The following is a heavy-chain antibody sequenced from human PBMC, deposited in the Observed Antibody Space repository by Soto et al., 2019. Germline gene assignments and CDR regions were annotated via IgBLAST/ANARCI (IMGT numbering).Heavy chain of an antibody. CDR3: ARGGGGGLFEH. Sequence: GGSLRLSCAAFDFSVSNKFMTWVRQAPGKGLEWIAVISSYDSTHYADSVTGRFTISRDNTKSSLFLQMNSLGVEDTAVYYCARGGGGGLFEHWGQGVLVTVSS. CDR2: ISSYDST. J-gene: IGHJ4*02. D-gene: IGHD2-21*01. CDR1: DFSVSNKF. V-gene: IGHV3-66*03.